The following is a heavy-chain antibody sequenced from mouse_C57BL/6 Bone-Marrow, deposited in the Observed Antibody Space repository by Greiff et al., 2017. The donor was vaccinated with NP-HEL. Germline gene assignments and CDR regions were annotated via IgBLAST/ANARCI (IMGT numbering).Heavy chain of an antibody. CDR3: ARHRNYGSSYAMDY. J-gene: IGHJ4*01. Sequence: VKLQESGPGLVAPSQSLSITCTVSGFSLTSYGVHWVRQPPGKGLEWLVVIWSDGSTTYNSALKSRLSISKDNSKSQVFLKMNSLQTDDTAMYYCARHRNYGSSYAMDYWGQGTSVTVSS. D-gene: IGHD1-1*01. CDR1: GFSLTSYG. CDR2: IWSDGST. V-gene: IGHV2-6-1*01.